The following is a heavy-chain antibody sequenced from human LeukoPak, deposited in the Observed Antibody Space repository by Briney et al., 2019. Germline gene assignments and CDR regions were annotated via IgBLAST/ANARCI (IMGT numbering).Heavy chain of an antibody. CDR1: GGSFSGCY. D-gene: IGHD3-22*01. J-gene: IGHJ4*02. CDR2: INHSGST. V-gene: IGHV4-34*01. Sequence: SETLSLTCAVYGGSFSGCYWSWIRQPPGKGLEWIGEINHSGSTNYNPSLKSRVTISVDTSKNQFSLKLSSVTAADTAVYYCARGDDSSGSGSTYYFDYWGQGTLVTVSS. CDR3: ARGDDSSGSGSTYYFDY.